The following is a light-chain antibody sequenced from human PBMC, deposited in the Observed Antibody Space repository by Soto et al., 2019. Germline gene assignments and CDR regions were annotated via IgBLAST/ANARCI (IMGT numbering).Light chain of an antibody. CDR3: QQRSNWPPST. J-gene: IGKJ4*01. CDR2: DAS. CDR1: QSVSSY. V-gene: IGKV3-11*01. Sequence: VLTQSPGTLSLSPCERATLSCRASQSVSSYLAWYQQKPGQAPRLLIYDASNRATGIPARFSGSGSGTDFTLTISSLEPEDFAVYYCQQRSNWPPSTFGRGTKVDIK.